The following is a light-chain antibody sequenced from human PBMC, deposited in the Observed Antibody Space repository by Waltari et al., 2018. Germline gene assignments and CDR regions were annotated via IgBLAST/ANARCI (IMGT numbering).Light chain of an antibody. CDR1: QSISKY. V-gene: IGKV3-20*01. CDR2: HAS. CDR3: QHYESLPVT. J-gene: IGKJ1*01. Sequence: EIVLTQPPGPLSLSSGESAPLPCRTSQSISKYLAGYQQKPGQAPRLLIYHASSRATGIPDRFSGSGSGTDFSLTISRLEPEDFAVYYCQHYESLPVTFGQGTKVEIK.